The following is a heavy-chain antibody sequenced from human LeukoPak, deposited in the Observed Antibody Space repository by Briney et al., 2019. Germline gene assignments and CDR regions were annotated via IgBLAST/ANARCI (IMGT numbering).Heavy chain of an antibody. CDR1: SGSISGSYY. Sequence: KPSETLSLTCTVSSGSISGSYYWSWIRQPAGKGLEWIGRIYASGSTSYDPSLKSRATISVDKSNNQFSLMVTSVTAADTAVYYCARGKQNAADYWGQGILVTVSS. CDR3: ARGKQNAADY. V-gene: IGHV4-4*07. D-gene: IGHD1-1*01. J-gene: IGHJ4*02. CDR2: IYASGST.